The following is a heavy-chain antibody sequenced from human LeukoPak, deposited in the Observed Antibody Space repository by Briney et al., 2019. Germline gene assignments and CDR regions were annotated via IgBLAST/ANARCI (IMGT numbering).Heavy chain of an antibody. CDR3: AREGSAVGIDDAFDI. CDR1: GFTFSSYA. D-gene: IGHD6-13*01. J-gene: IGHJ3*02. Sequence: GGSLGLSCAASGFTFSSYAMSWVRQAPGKGLEWVSAISGSGGSTYYADSVKGRFTISRDNSKNTLYLQMNSLRTEDTAVYYCAREGSAVGIDDAFDIWGQGTMVTVSS. CDR2: ISGSGGST. V-gene: IGHV3-23*01.